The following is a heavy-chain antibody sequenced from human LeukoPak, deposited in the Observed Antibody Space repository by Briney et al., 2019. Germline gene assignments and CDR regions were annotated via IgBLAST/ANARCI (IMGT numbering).Heavy chain of an antibody. Sequence: XGSLRLSCAASGFSFSSYGMSWVRQAPGKGLEWVSSISGSGDITYYADSVKGRFTISRDNSKNTLYLQMNSLRAEDRAIYYCAKDRTGTTGADWFDPWGQGTLVTVSS. D-gene: IGHD1-1*01. CDR3: AKDRTGTTGADWFDP. V-gene: IGHV3-23*01. CDR1: GFSFSSYG. CDR2: ISGSGDIT. J-gene: IGHJ5*02.